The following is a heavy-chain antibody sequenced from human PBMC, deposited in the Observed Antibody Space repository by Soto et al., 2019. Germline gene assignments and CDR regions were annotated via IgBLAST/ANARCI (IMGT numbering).Heavy chain of an antibody. CDR1: GGTFSSYA. CDR2: IIPIFGTA. Sequence: QVQLVQSGAEVKKPGSSVKVSCKASGGTFSSYAISWVRQAPGQGLEWMGGIIPIFGTANYAQKFQGRVTIXXDXSXXTAYMELSSLRSEDTAVYYCARESSGYPPRGWFDPWGQGTLVTVSS. CDR3: ARESSGYPPRGWFDP. J-gene: IGHJ5*02. V-gene: IGHV1-69*12. D-gene: IGHD3-22*01.